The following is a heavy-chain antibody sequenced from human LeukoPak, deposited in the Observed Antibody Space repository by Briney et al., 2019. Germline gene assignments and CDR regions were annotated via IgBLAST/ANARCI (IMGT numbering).Heavy chain of an antibody. CDR3: ARGRFYDFWSA. Sequence: SETLSLTCTVSGAPVTTYYWSWIRQPPGKGLEWIGYVYYGGSTNYNPSLKSRVTILVDTSKNQFSLTLTSVTAADTAVYYCARGRFYDFWSAWGQGTLVTVSS. V-gene: IGHV4-59*02. CDR2: VYYGGST. J-gene: IGHJ4*02. CDR1: GAPVTTYY. D-gene: IGHD3-3*01.